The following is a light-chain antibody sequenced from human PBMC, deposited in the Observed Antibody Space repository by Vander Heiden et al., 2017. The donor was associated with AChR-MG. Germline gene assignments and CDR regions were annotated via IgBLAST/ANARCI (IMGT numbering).Light chain of an antibody. CDR1: SSDVGGYNY. Sequence: QSALTQPASVSGSPGQSITISCTGTSSDVGGYNYVSWYQQHPGKAPKLMIDDVSNRPSGVSNRFSGSKSGNTASLTISGLQAEDEADYYCSSYTGSSAQVFGTGTKVPVL. J-gene: IGLJ1*01. CDR2: DVS. CDR3: SSYTGSSAQV. V-gene: IGLV2-14*03.